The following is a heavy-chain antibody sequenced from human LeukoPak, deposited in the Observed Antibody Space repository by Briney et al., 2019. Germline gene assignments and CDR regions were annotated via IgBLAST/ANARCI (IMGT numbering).Heavy chain of an antibody. D-gene: IGHD3-10*01. CDR1: GGTFSSYA. V-gene: IGHV1-69*06. CDR3: ARDGSGSYYKGEYFQH. Sequence: SVKVSCKASGGTFSSYAISWVRQAPGQGLEWMGGIIPIFGTANYAQKFQGRVTITADKSTSTAYMELSSLRSEDTAVYYCARDGSGSYYKGEYFQHWGQGTLATVSS. CDR2: IIPIFGTA. J-gene: IGHJ1*01.